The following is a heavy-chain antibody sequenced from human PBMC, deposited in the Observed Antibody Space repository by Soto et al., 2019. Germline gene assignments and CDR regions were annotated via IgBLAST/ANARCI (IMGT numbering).Heavy chain of an antibody. CDR1: GFSLSNARMG. J-gene: IGHJ4*02. V-gene: IGHV2-26*01. D-gene: IGHD6-19*01. Sequence: QVTLKESGPVLVKPTETLTLTCTVSGFSLSNARMGVSWIRQPPGKALEWLAHIFSNDEKSYSTSLKSRLTIXEXTLXSRVVLTMTNMDPVDTATYYCARIWAVAGLYYFDYWGQGTLVTVSS. CDR2: IFSNDEK. CDR3: ARIWAVAGLYYFDY.